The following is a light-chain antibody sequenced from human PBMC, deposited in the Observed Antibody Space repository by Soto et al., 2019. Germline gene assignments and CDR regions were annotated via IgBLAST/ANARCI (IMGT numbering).Light chain of an antibody. Sequence: DIQMTQSPSSLSASVGDRVTITCRASHGISNYLACFQQKPEKAPMSLIYAASSLQSGVPSKFSGSGSGTDFTLTISSLQPEDFATYYCQQYNSYPRTFGQGTKVEIK. CDR1: HGISNY. CDR2: AAS. CDR3: QQYNSYPRT. V-gene: IGKV1-16*02. J-gene: IGKJ1*01.